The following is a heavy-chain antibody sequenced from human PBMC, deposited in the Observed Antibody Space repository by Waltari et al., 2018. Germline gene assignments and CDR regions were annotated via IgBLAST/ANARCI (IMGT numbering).Heavy chain of an antibody. CDR3: ARGGGLFWSGYHYYFDY. V-gene: IGHV4-59*01. CDR1: GGSISSYY. CDR2: IYDSGST. J-gene: IGHJ4*02. D-gene: IGHD3-3*01. Sequence: GPGLVKPSETLSLTCTVSGGSISSYYWSWIRQPPGKGLEWIGYIYDSGSTNYNPSLKSRVTISVDTSKNQFSLKLSSVTAADTAVYYCARGGGLFWSGYHYYFDYWGQGTLVTVSS.